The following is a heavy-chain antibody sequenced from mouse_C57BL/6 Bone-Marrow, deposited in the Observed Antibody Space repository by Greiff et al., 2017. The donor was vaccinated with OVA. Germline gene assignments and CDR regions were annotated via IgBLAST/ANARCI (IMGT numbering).Heavy chain of an antibody. Sequence: VQLQQSGPGLVQPSQSLSITCTVSGFSLTSYGVHWVRQSPGKGLEWLGVIWSGGSTDYNAAFISRLSISKDNSKSQVFFKMNSLQADDTAIYYCARPYLRFAYWGQGTLVTVSA. CDR3: ARPYLRFAY. D-gene: IGHD5-5*01. CDR2: IWSGGST. V-gene: IGHV2-2*01. CDR1: GFSLTSYG. J-gene: IGHJ3*01.